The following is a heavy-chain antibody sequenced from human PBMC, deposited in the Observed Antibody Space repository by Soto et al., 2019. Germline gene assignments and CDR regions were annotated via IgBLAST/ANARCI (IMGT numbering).Heavy chain of an antibody. V-gene: IGHV3-30*18. Sequence: QMQLVESGGGVVQPGGSLRLSCQASGFNFDNYGMHWVRQAPGKGLEWVAVITYDGSHPYYADSVKGRFTISRDNSKNTLSLHLNTLKHEDTAVYHCAKDRVGGTFYTPLGFWGQGTLVTVSS. CDR3: AKDRVGGTFYTPLGF. CDR1: GFNFDNYG. D-gene: IGHD3-16*01. CDR2: ITYDGSHP. J-gene: IGHJ4*02.